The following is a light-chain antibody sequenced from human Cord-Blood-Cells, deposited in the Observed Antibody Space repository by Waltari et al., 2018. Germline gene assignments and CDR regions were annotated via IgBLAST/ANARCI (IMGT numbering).Light chain of an antibody. CDR3: QQYGSSPPT. J-gene: IGKJ3*01. CDR1: QSVSSSY. V-gene: IGKV3-20*01. CDR2: GAS. Sequence: EIVLTQSPGTLSLSSGERATLSCRASQSVSSSYLAWYQQKPGQAPRLLSSGASSRATGIPDRFSGSGSGTDFTLTISRLEPEDFAVYYCQQYGSSPPTFGPGTKVDIK.